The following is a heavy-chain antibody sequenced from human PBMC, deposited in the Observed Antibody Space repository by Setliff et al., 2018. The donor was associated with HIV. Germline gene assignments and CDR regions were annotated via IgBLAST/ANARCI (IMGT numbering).Heavy chain of an antibody. D-gene: IGHD3-16*01. Sequence: PGGSLRLSCAASGFTFSTYAMGWVRQAPGKGLEWVSTVGTVGGPTHYAESVKGRFTISKDNSKNTLYLQMSSLRDEDTAVYYCAKVFLFGIDVFDIWGQGTMVTVS. CDR1: GFTFSTYA. J-gene: IGHJ3*02. CDR3: AKVFLFGIDVFDI. V-gene: IGHV3-23*01. CDR2: VGTVGGPT.